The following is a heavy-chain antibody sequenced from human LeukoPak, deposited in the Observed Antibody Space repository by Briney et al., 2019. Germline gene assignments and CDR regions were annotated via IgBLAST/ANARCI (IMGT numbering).Heavy chain of an antibody. CDR2: IGTSSRAV. CDR1: GFTFSTYN. Sequence: PGGSLRLSCSASGFTFSTYNMNWVRQAPGKGLEWVSFIGTSSRAVYYADSVKGRFTISRDNAKKSLYLQMNSLRDEDTAVYYCARNLDSWGQGALVSVSS. CDR3: ARNLDS. V-gene: IGHV3-48*02. J-gene: IGHJ5*01.